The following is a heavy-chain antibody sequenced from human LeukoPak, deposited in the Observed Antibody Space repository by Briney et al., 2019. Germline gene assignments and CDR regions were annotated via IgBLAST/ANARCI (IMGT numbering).Heavy chain of an antibody. CDR3: AKTRTTVMYYFDY. D-gene: IGHD4-17*01. CDR1: GFTFNIYG. J-gene: IGHJ4*02. CDR2: ISGSGGNT. Sequence: PGGTLRLSCAASGFTFNIYGMSWVRQAPGKGLEWVSAISGSGGNTYYADSVKGRFTISRDNSKNTLYLQMNSLRAEDTAVYYCAKTRTTVMYYFDYWGQGTLVTVSS. V-gene: IGHV3-23*01.